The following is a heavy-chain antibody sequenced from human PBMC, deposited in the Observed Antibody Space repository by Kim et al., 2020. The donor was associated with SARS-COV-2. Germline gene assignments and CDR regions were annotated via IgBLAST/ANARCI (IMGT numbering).Heavy chain of an antibody. Sequence: SETLSLTCTVSGGSISSNYWSWIRQPPGKGLEWIGYIYYSGSTNYNPSLKSRVTISVDTSKNQFSLKLSSVTAADTAVYYCARGVIVVVPAAIHYNWFDP. CDR2: IYYSGST. D-gene: IGHD2-2*02. J-gene: IGHJ5*02. CDR1: GGSISSNY. CDR3: ARGVIVVVPAAIHYNWFDP. V-gene: IGHV4-59*13.